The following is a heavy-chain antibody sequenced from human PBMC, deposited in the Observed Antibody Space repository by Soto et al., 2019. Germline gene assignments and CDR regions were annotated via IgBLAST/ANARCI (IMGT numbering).Heavy chain of an antibody. D-gene: IGHD1-1*01. CDR2: MNPNSGNT. CDR1: GYTFTSYD. Sequence: QVQLVQSGAEVKKPGASVKVSCKASGYTFTSYDIDWVRQATVQGLEWMGWMNPNSGNTGYAQKFQGRVTMTRNTYISTAYMDLSSLRSAATAGYYCARAKGRGKLDYWGQGTLVTVSS. V-gene: IGHV1-8*01. CDR3: ARAKGRGKLDY. J-gene: IGHJ4*02.